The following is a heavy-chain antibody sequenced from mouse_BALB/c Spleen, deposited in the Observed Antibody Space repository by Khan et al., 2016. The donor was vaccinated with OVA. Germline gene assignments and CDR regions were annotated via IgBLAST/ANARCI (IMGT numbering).Heavy chain of an antibody. Sequence: QVQLQQSGAELARPGASVKLSCKASGYSFTDYYINWVQQRTGQGLEWIGEISPGSGDTYYNEKFKGKAKLTADKSSSTAYMQLSSLTAEASAVYFCARRNYFGYTFAYWGQGTLVTVSA. CDR1: GYSFTDYY. D-gene: IGHD1-2*01. CDR2: ISPGSGDT. CDR3: ARRNYFGYTFAY. J-gene: IGHJ3*01. V-gene: IGHV1-77*01.